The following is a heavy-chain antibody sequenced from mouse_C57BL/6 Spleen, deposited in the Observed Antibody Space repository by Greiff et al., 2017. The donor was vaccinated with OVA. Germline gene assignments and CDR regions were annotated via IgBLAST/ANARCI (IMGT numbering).Heavy chain of an antibody. D-gene: IGHD4-1*01. CDR1: GFTFSDYG. J-gene: IGHJ2*01. CDR3: AGLTGTYFDY. V-gene: IGHV5-17*01. Sequence: DVMLVESGGGLVKPGGSLKLSCAASGFTFSDYGMHWVRQAPEKGLEWVAYISSGSSTIYYADTVKGRFTISRDNAKNTLFLQMTSLRSEDTAMYYCAGLTGTYFDYWGQGTTLTVSS. CDR2: ISSGSSTI.